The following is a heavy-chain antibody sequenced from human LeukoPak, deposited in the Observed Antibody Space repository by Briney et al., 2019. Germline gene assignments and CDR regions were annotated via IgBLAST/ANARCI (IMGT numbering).Heavy chain of an antibody. CDR1: GYTFTGYY. D-gene: IGHD6-13*01. CDR3: ARDSSRAAAADYHFPS. J-gene: IGHJ4*02. V-gene: IGHV1-2*06. Sequence: EALVKVSCKASGYTFTGYYMHWVRQAPGQGLEWMGRINPNSGGTNYAQKFQGRVTMTRDTSISTAYMELSRLRSDDTAVYYCARDSSRAAAADYHFPSWGQGTLVTVSS. CDR2: INPNSGGT.